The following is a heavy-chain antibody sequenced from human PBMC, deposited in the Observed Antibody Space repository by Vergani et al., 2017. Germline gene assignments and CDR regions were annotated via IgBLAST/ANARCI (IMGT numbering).Heavy chain of an antibody. CDR1: GFTFSSYS. J-gene: IGHJ4*02. D-gene: IGHD3-10*01. CDR2: ISSSSSYI. V-gene: IGHV3-21*04. CDR3: AKQYFVSGNYLFDY. Sequence: EVQLVESGGGLVQPGRSLRLSCAASGFTFSSYSMNWVRQAPGKGLEWVSSISSSSSYIYYADSVKGRFTISRDNAKNSLYLQMNSLRAEDTAIYYCAKQYFVSGNYLFDYWGQGTLVTVSS.